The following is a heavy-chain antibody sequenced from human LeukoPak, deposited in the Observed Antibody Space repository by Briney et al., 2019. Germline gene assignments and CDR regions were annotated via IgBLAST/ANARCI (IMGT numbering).Heavy chain of an antibody. J-gene: IGHJ4*02. CDR2: ISISGTTI. D-gene: IGHD5-18*01. Sequence: GRSLRLSCAASGFTFSTYEMNWVRQAPGKGLEWVSYISISGTTIYYADSVKGRFTISRDNAKNSLYLQMNSLRTEDTALYYCAKDMGRGYSYGYEGYWGQGTLVTVSS. CDR3: AKDMGRGYSYGYEGY. CDR1: GFTFSTYE. V-gene: IGHV3-48*03.